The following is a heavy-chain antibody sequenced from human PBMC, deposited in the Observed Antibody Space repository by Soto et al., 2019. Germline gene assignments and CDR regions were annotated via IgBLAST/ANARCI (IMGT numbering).Heavy chain of an antibody. J-gene: IGHJ4*02. V-gene: IGHV3-7*03. CDR2: IKQDGSEK. CDR1: GFTFSSYW. CDR3: ARDPKGITPHFDY. Sequence: GGSLRLSCAASGFTFSSYWMSWVRQAPGKGLEWVANIKQDGSEKYYVDSVKGRFTISRDNAKNSLYLQMNSLRAEDTAVYYCARDPKGITPHFDYWGQGTLVTVYS. D-gene: IGHD1-20*01.